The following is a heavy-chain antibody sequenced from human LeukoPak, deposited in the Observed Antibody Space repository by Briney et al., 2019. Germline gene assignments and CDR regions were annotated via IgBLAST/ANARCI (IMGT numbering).Heavy chain of an antibody. Sequence: GGSLRLSCAASGFIVNTNYMSWVRQAPGKGLEWVSVIYTGGTTYYADSVKGRFTISRDNSKNTVDLQINSLSADDTAVYYCARSNPGGNYYYFGMDVWGRGTTVTVSS. V-gene: IGHV3-66*01. J-gene: IGHJ6*02. CDR1: GFIVNTNY. D-gene: IGHD1-1*01. CDR2: IYTGGTT. CDR3: ARSNPGGNYYYFGMDV.